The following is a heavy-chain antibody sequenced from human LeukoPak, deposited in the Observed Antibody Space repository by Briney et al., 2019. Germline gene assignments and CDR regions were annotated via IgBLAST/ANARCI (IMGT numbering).Heavy chain of an antibody. Sequence: GESLKISCKGSGYSFTSYWIGWVRQMPGKGLAWVGIIYPGDSDTRYSPSFQGQVTISADKSISTAYLQWSSLKASDTAMYYCARQSGVVVSKYYYYYGMDVWGQGTTVTVSS. D-gene: IGHD2-15*01. CDR1: GYSFTSYW. V-gene: IGHV5-51*01. CDR3: ARQSGVVVSKYYYYYGMDV. J-gene: IGHJ6*02. CDR2: IYPGDSDT.